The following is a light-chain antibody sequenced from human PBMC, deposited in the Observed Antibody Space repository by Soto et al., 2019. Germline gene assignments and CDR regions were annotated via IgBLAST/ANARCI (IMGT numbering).Light chain of an antibody. Sequence: QSVLTQPASVSGSPGQSITISCTGSNSDIGNYNIVSWYQQHPDKAPQLIIYEVTKRPSGVSNRFSGSKSGNTASLTISGLQAEDEGDYHCCPYAGSNVFVFGTGTKVTVL. J-gene: IGLJ1*01. CDR1: NSDIGNYNI. CDR2: EVT. V-gene: IGLV2-23*02. CDR3: CPYAGSNVFV.